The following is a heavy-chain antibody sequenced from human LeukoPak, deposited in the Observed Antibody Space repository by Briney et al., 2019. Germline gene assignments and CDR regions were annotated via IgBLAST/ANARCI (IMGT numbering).Heavy chain of an antibody. J-gene: IGHJ3*02. Sequence: GGSLRLSCAASGFTFSSYDMSWVRQAPGKGLEWVSAISDSGGSTYYAGSVKGRFTISRDNSKNTLYLQMNSLRAEDTAVYYCARTVVVTAEHAFDIWGQGTMVTVSS. CDR1: GFTFSSYD. CDR2: ISDSGGST. D-gene: IGHD2-21*02. V-gene: IGHV3-23*01. CDR3: ARTVVVTAEHAFDI.